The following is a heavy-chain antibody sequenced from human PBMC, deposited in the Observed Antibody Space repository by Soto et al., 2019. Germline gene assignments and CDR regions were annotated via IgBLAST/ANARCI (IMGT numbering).Heavy chain of an antibody. V-gene: IGHV1-69*12. Sequence: QVQLVQSGAEVKKPGSSVKVSCKASGGTFSSYAISWVRQAPGQGLEWMGGIIPIFGTANYAQKFQGRVTITADESTSTAYMELSSLRSEDTAVYYCARDLGQEMATDRPGDYFDYWGKGTLVTVSS. CDR3: ARDLGQEMATDRPGDYFDY. CDR2: IIPIFGTA. D-gene: IGHD5-12*01. CDR1: GGTFSSYA. J-gene: IGHJ4*02.